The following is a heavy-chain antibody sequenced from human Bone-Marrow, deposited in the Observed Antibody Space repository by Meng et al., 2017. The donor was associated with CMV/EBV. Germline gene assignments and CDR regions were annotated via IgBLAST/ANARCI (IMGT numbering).Heavy chain of an antibody. V-gene: IGHV1-69*05. Sequence: SVKVSCKASGGTFSSYAISWVRQAPGQGLEWMGGIIPIFGTANYAQKFQGRVTITTDESTSTAYMELSSLRSEDTAVYYCAKDGEIYQLLYYWYFDLWGRGTLVTVSS. CDR3: AKDGEIYQLLYYWYFDL. J-gene: IGHJ2*01. CDR1: GGTFSSYA. D-gene: IGHD2-2*02. CDR2: IIPIFGTA.